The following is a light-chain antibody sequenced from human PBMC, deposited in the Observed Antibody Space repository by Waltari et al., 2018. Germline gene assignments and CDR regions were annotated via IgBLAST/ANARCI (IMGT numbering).Light chain of an antibody. CDR1: QRVTNS. J-gene: IGKJ2*01. CDR3: QHRSNWRTYT. CDR2: DAS. V-gene: IGKV3-11*01. Sequence: EVVLTQSPDTLSLSQGERVPFSCTASQRVTNSLAWYQHKPGQAPRLLIYDASKRATGIPARFSGTGSATDFTLTISSLEPEDFAVYYCQHRSNWRTYTFGQGTKVEIK.